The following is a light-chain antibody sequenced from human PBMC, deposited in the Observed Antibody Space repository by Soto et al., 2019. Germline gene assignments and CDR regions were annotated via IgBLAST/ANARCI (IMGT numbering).Light chain of an antibody. J-gene: IGKJ4*01. CDR1: QSVRRY. CDR2: DAS. CDR3: QQRSNWPLT. Sequence: EIVLTQSPGTLSLSPGERATLSCRASQSVRRYLAWYQQKPGQVPRVLIYDASNRATDIPARFSGSGSGTDFTLTSSSLEPEDFAVYYCQQRSNWPLTFGGGTKVDIK. V-gene: IGKV3-11*01.